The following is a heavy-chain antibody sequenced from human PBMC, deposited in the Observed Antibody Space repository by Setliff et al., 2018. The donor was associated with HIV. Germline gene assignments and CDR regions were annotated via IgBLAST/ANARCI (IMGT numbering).Heavy chain of an antibody. D-gene: IGHD3-10*01. CDR2: IIPFSERT. CDR1: GGNINNYV. J-gene: IGHJ4*02. Sequence: SVKVSCKASGGNINNYVLSWVRQIPGQGLEWMGGIIPFSERTNYGQQFQDRVTISADKPTNTVYMKLSSLKSEDTAVYYCATSGTYYYGSGTYHASAFWGQGTLVTVSS. CDR3: ATSGTYYYGSGTYHASAF. V-gene: IGHV1-69*06.